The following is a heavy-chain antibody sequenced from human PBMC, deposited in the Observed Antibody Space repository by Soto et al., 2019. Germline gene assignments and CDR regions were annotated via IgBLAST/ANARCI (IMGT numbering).Heavy chain of an antibody. CDR1: GFTFSSYA. D-gene: IGHD6-6*01. J-gene: IGHJ4*02. CDR3: ARDREYSSSSFYFDY. Sequence: EVQLVESGGGLVQPGGSLRLSCAASGFTFSSYAMHWVRQAPGKGLEYVSAISSNGGSTYYANSVKGRFTISRDNSKNTLYLQMGSLRAEDMAVYYYARDREYSSSSFYFDYWGQGTLVTVSS. CDR2: ISSNGGST. V-gene: IGHV3-64*01.